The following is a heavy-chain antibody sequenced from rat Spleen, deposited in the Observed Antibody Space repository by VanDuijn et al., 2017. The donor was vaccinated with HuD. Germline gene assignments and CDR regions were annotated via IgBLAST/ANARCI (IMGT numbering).Heavy chain of an antibody. Sequence: QVQLKESGPGLVQPSQTLSLTCTVSGFPLTSFHVSWVRQPPGKGLEWNAAISSGGSTYYNSGLKSRLSISRDTSKTQVFLKMNSLQTEDTAIYFCAGDRHSPGVMDAWGQGTSVTVSS. D-gene: IGHD1-4*01. J-gene: IGHJ4*01. V-gene: IGHV2S12*01. CDR1: GFPLTSFH. CDR3: AGDRHSPGVMDA. CDR2: ISSGGST.